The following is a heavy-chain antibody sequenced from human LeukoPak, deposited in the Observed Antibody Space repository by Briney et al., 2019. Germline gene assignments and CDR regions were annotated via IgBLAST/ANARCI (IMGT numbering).Heavy chain of an antibody. CDR3: ARCPIPRYSSSWDYYYYYMDV. CDR1: GGSISSYY. J-gene: IGHJ6*03. D-gene: IGHD6-13*01. Sequence: SETLSLTCTVSGGSISSYYWSWIRQPAGKGLEWIGRIYTSGSTNYNPSLKSRVTMSVDTSKNQSSLKLSSVTAADTAVYYCARCPIPRYSSSWDYYYYYMDVWGKGTTVTVS. CDR2: IYTSGST. V-gene: IGHV4-4*07.